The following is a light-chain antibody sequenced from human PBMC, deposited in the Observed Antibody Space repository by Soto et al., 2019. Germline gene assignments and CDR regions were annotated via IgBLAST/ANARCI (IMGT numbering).Light chain of an antibody. Sequence: EIVMTQSPATLSVSPGERATLSCRASQSISIHLAWYQQQPGQGPRLLIYGASTRDTGTPARFSGSGSGTEFTLTISSLQSEDFAVYYCQQYDSWPSCTFGQGTKVEIK. CDR3: QQYDSWPSCT. V-gene: IGKV3-15*01. CDR1: QSISIH. J-gene: IGKJ1*01. CDR2: GAS.